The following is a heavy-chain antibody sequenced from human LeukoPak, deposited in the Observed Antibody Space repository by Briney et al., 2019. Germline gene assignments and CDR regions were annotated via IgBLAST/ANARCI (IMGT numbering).Heavy chain of an antibody. D-gene: IGHD3-10*01. Sequence: GGSLRLSCAASGFTFSSYSMNWVRQAPGKRLEWVSSISSSSSYIYYADSVKGRFTISRDNAKNSLYLQMNSLRAEDTAVYYCARDRSDLWFGDAKQDYWGQGTLVTVSS. CDR2: ISSSSSYI. V-gene: IGHV3-21*01. CDR3: ARDRSDLWFGDAKQDY. J-gene: IGHJ4*02. CDR1: GFTFSSYS.